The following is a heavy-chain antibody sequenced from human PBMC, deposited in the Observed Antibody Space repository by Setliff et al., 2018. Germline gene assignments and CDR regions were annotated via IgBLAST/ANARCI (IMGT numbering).Heavy chain of an antibody. CDR1: GGTFRRYA. V-gene: IGHV1-69*10. Sequence: SVKVSCKASGGTFRRYAISWVRQAPGQGLEWMGGIIPSLGIGNYAQKLQGRVTVTTDESTTTAYMELSSLRSEDTAVYFCVVNMVGPVTGLDCWGPGTLVTVSS. CDR2: IIPSLGIG. D-gene: IGHD1-26*01. J-gene: IGHJ4*02. CDR3: VVNMVGPVTGLDC.